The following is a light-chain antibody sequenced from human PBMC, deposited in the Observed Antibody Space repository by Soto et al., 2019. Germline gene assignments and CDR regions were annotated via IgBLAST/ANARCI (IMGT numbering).Light chain of an antibody. V-gene: IGKV1-5*01. CDR3: QQYNSPVT. Sequence: DIHLTQSPSTLSAYVGDRVTITCRASQSISGWLAWYQQKPGKAPKLLIYDASSLESGVSSRFSGSGSGTEFTLTISSLQPDDFATYYCQQYNSPVTFGQGTKVDIK. J-gene: IGKJ1*01. CDR1: QSISGW. CDR2: DAS.